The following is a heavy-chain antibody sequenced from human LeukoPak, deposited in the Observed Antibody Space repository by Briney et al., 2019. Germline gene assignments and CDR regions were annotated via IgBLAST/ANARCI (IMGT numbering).Heavy chain of an antibody. D-gene: IGHD1-1*01. CDR2: IHSGGNI. CDR3: ARDRGYAMDV. J-gene: IGHJ6*02. V-gene: IGHV3-53*01. Sequence: GESLKISGKVSGYSFTSYLIGGGGQAPGKGLDGFSIIHSGGNIYYADSVKGRVTISRDTFKNTLYLQMNSLRAADTAVYYCARDRGYAMDVWGQGTPVTVSS. CDR1: GYSFTSYL.